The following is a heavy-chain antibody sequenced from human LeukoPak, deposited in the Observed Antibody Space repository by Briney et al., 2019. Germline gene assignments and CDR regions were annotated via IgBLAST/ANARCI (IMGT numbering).Heavy chain of an antibody. CDR2: MNPNSGNT. CDR1: GYTFTSYD. D-gene: IGHD3-10*01. CDR3: ARAIKRITMVRGVMGYGMDV. Sequence: ASVKVSCKASGYTFTSYDINWVRQATGQGLEWIGWMNPNSGNTGYEQKYQGRVTMTRNTSISTAYMELSSLRSEDTAVYYCARAIKRITMVRGVMGYGMDVWGQGTTVTVSS. V-gene: IGHV1-8*01. J-gene: IGHJ6*02.